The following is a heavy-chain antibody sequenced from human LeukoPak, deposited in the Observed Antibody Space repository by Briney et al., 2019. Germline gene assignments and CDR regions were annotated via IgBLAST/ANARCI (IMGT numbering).Heavy chain of an antibody. Sequence: PGGSLRLSCAASGFTFDDYAMHWVRQAPGKGLEWVSGISWNSGSIGYADSVKGRFTISRDNAKNAVYLQMNSLRAEDTAVYYCARFYDILTGGLDYWGQGTLVTVSS. J-gene: IGHJ4*02. CDR2: ISWNSGSI. CDR3: ARFYDILTGGLDY. V-gene: IGHV3-9*01. D-gene: IGHD3-9*01. CDR1: GFTFDDYA.